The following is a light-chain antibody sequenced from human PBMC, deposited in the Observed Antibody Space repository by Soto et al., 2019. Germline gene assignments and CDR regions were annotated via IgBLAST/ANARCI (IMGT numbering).Light chain of an antibody. CDR1: QSVSNNY. Sequence: EIVLTQSPGTLSLSPGERATLSCRASQSVSNNYLAWYQQKPGQAPRLLIYGASNRATGIPDRFSGSGSWTDFTLTISRLEPEDFAGYYCQQYGSSGTFGQGTKVEIK. V-gene: IGKV3-20*01. CDR3: QQYGSSGT. CDR2: GAS. J-gene: IGKJ1*01.